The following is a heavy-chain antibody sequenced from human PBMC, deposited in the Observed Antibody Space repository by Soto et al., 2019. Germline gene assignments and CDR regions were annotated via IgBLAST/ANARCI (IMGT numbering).Heavy chain of an antibody. V-gene: IGHV3-11*01. CDR3: ARDGTVTTYGGELDY. D-gene: IGHD4-17*01. J-gene: IGHJ4*02. Sequence: APGKGLEWVSYISSSGSTIYYADSVKGRFTISRDNAKNSLYLQMNSLRAEDTAVYYCARDGTVTTYGGELDYWGQGTLVIVSS. CDR2: ISSSGSTI.